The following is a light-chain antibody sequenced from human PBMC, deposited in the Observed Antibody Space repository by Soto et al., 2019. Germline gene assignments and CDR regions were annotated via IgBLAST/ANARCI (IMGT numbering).Light chain of an antibody. Sequence: EIILTQSPASLSVSPGERATLSCRASQSVNNNLAWYQQKRVQAPRILIYGASTRATGIPGRFRGSGSGTECTLTLTRLQSEDFAVYFSQQYNNWPPETFGQGTKLEIK. V-gene: IGKV3-15*01. J-gene: IGKJ2*01. CDR1: QSVNNN. CDR2: GAS. CDR3: QQYNNWPPET.